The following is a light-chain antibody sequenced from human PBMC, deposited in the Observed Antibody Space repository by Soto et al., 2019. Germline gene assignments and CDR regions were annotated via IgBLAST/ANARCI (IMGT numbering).Light chain of an antibody. J-gene: IGLJ1*01. V-gene: IGLV2-14*01. CDR1: SSDVGAYNY. CDR3: TSDTSTSTYV. Sequence: QSVLTQPASVSGPPGHSITISCTGTSSDVGAYNYVSWYQHHPGKAPRLVIYDVTNRPSGISDRFSGSKSGNTASLTISGLLAEDEADYYCTSDTSTSTYVFGTGTKVTVL. CDR2: DVT.